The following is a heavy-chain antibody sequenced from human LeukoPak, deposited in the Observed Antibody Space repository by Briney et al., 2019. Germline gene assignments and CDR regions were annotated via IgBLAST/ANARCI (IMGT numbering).Heavy chain of an antibody. J-gene: IGHJ4*02. V-gene: IGHV4-59*03. Sequence: PSETLSLTCTVSGVSISSYCWNWIRQSPGRGLEWIGRAYFTKSINYNPSLQSRVTISVDTSKNQFSLKLSSATAADTAMYYCVASYGGYVLDYWGQGSLVIVSS. CDR3: VASYGGYVLDY. CDR2: AYFTKSI. CDR1: GVSISSYC. D-gene: IGHD5-12*01.